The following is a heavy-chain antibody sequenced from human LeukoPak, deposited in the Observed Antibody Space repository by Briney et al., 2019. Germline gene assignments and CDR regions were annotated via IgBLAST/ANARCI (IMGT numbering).Heavy chain of an antibody. CDR1: GYTFTGYY. J-gene: IGHJ5*02. CDR3: ARDRALLWFGEPLLRPGLDP. D-gene: IGHD3-10*01. V-gene: IGHV1-2*02. Sequence: GASVKVSCKASGYTFTGYYMHWVRQAPGQGLEWMGWINPNSGGTNYAQKFQGRVTMTRDTSISTAYMELSRLRSDDTAVYYCARDRALLWFGEPLLRPGLDPWGQGTLVTVSS. CDR2: INPNSGGT.